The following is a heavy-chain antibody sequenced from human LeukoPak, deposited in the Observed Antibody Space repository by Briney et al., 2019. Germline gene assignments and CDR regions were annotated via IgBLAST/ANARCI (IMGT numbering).Heavy chain of an antibody. Sequence: GGSLRLSCVDSGFTFTNAWMSWVRRAPGKGLEWIGRIKSKTDGETTNYAEPVRGRFTISRDDSKSAVYLQMNSLKIEDTAVYYCTTDLGTYYHGSQRLIPIDYWGQGTLVTVSS. J-gene: IGHJ4*02. CDR3: TTDLGTYYHGSQRLIPIDY. D-gene: IGHD3-10*01. V-gene: IGHV3-15*01. CDR2: IKSKTDGETT. CDR1: GFTFTNAW.